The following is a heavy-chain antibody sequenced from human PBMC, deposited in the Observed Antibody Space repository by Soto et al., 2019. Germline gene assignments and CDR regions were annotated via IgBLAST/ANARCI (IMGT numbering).Heavy chain of an antibody. J-gene: IGHJ4*02. D-gene: IGHD6-13*01. Sequence: PSETLSLTCNVSGGSVGSSSYYWGWIRQAPGKGLEWIVSTYYSAGTYYNPSLKSRVTTSLDASKNQFSLTVTSVTAADTAIYYCARHASRGYSSSWYFEDWGQGTPVTVYS. V-gene: IGHV4-39*01. CDR3: ARHASRGYSSSWYFED. CDR1: GGSVGSSSYY. CDR2: TYYSAGT.